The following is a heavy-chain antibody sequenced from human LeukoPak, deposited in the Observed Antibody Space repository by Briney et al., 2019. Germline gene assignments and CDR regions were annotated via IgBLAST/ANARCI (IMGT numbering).Heavy chain of an antibody. CDR3: ARLTDDVVVPSITYHYFDS. Sequence: PSETLSLTCTVSGASISSHYWSWIRQPPGEGLEYIAYIHYSGDTNYNPSLKSRVTISIDTSKNQFSLKLSSVTAADTAVYYCARLTDDVVVPSITYHYFDSWGQGTRVTVSS. CDR2: IHYSGDT. CDR1: GASISSHY. J-gene: IGHJ4*02. V-gene: IGHV4-59*08. D-gene: IGHD2-2*01.